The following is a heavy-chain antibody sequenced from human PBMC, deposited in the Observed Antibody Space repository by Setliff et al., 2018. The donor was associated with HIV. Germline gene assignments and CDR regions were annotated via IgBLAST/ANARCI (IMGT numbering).Heavy chain of an antibody. CDR1: GYIFSDYG. V-gene: IGHV1-18*01. CDR3: ARDVGRGGPGRWVDP. CDR2: ISGYNGVT. J-gene: IGHJ5*02. D-gene: IGHD1-26*01. Sequence: ASVKVSCKASGYIFSDYGFTWVRQAPGQGLEWMGYISGYNGVTHYAQKFQGRVAMTKDTAAYTAYMELRSLRSDDTAVYYCARDVGRGGPGRWVDPWGQGTLVTVSS.